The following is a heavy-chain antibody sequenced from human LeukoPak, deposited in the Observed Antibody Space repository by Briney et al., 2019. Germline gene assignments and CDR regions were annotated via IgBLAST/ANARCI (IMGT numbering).Heavy chain of an antibody. CDR2: ISGSGGTT. CDR1: GFTFSSYA. J-gene: IGHJ4*02. CDR3: AKDPHNFWTGYFDY. Sequence: GGSLRLSCTASGFTFSSYAMSWVRQAPGKGLAWFSAISGSGGTTYYADSLKGHFTVSRDNSKNTLYLQMNSLRAEDTAVYYCAKDPHNFWTGYFDYWGQGTLVTVSS. V-gene: IGHV3-23*01. D-gene: IGHD3/OR15-3a*01.